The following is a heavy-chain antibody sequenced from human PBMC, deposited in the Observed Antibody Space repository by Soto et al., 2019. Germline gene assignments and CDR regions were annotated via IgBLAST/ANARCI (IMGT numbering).Heavy chain of an antibody. V-gene: IGHV4-34*01. Sequence: LSLTCAVYGGSFSGYYWSWIRQPPGKGLEWIGEINHSGSTNYNPSLKSRVTISVDTSKNQFSLKLSSVTAADTAVYYCAGPFDWAYYYYGMDVWGQGTTVTVSS. CDR1: GGSFSGYY. D-gene: IGHD3-9*01. CDR2: INHSGST. CDR3: AGPFDWAYYYYGMDV. J-gene: IGHJ6*02.